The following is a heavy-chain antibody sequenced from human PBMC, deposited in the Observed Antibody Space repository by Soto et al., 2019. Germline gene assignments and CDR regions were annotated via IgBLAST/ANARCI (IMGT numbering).Heavy chain of an antibody. J-gene: IGHJ4*02. V-gene: IGHV1-69*02. D-gene: IGHD3-22*01. CDR3: ASRTYYYDSSGYITTCYFDY. Sequence: SVKVSCKASGGTFSSYTISWVRQAPGQGLEWMGRIIPILGIANYAQKFQGRVTITADKSTSTAYMELSSLRSEDTAVYYCASRTYYYDSSGYITTCYFDYWGQGTLVTVSS. CDR2: IIPILGIA. CDR1: GGTFSSYT.